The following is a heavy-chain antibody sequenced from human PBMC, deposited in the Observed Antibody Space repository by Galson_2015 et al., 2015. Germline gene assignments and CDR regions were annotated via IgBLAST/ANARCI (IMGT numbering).Heavy chain of an antibody. J-gene: IGHJ2*01. CDR1: GFTFSNYW. CDR2: VKQDGSEK. Sequence: SLRLSCAASGFTFSNYWMAWVRQAPGKGPEWVANVKQDGSEKHYVDSVKGRFVISSDNAKNSVYLQLNNLRAEDTALYYCTRGAPQYWYFELWGRGTLVTVSS. V-gene: IGHV3-7*03. CDR3: TRGAPQYWYFEL.